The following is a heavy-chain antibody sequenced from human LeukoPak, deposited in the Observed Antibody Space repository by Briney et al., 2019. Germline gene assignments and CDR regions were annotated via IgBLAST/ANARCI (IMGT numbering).Heavy chain of an antibody. D-gene: IGHD3-10*01. J-gene: IGHJ4*02. V-gene: IGHV4-39*02. CDR2: IYYSGST. CDR3: AREGGSGSPDY. CDR1: GGSISSSSYY. Sequence: SETLSLTCTVSGGSISSSSYYWGWIRQPPGKGLEWIGSIYYSGSTYYNPSLKSRVTISVDTSKNQFSLKLSSVTAADTAVYYCAREGGSGSPDYWGQGTLVTVSS.